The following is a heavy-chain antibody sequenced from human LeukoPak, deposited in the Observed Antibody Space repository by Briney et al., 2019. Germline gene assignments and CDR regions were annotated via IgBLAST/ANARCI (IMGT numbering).Heavy chain of an antibody. V-gene: IGHV3-30*02. CDR2: IRYDGSNK. CDR3: AKGFLEWLLTPFDAFDI. Sequence: GGSLRLSCAASGFTFSSYGMHWVRQAPGKGLEWVAFIRYDGSNKYYADSVKGRFTISRDNSKNTLYLQMNSLRAEDTAVYYCAKGFLEWLLTPFDAFDIWGQGTMVTVSS. CDR1: GFTFSSYG. J-gene: IGHJ3*02. D-gene: IGHD3-3*01.